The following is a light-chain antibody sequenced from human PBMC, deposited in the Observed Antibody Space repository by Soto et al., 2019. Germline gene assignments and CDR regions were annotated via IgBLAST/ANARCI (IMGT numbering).Light chain of an antibody. CDR2: DAS. CDR1: QSLDNF. CDR3: QQQGT. V-gene: IGKV3-11*01. J-gene: IGKJ2*01. Sequence: EIVLTQSPVTLSLSPGDRATLSCRASQSLDNFLVWYQQKPGQAPRLLIYDASNRAAGIPARFSGSGSGTAFTLTITSLEPEDFAVYYCQQQGTFGQGTKLEIK.